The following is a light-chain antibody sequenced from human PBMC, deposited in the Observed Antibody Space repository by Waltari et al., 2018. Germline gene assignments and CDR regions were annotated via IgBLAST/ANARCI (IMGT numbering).Light chain of an antibody. J-gene: IGLJ2*01. CDR2: DVS. CDR3: CSYAGSSTSAHII. CDR1: SSDVGGYNY. V-gene: IGLV2-23*02. Sequence: QSALTQPASVSGSPGQSITISCTGTSSDVGGYNYVSWYQQRPGKAPKLMIFDVSKRPSGVSNRFAGSKSGNTASLTISGLQAEDEADYYCCSYAGSSTSAHIIFGGGTKLTVL.